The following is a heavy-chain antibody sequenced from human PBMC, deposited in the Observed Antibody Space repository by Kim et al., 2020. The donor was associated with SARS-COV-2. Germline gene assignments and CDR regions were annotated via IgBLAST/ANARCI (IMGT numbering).Heavy chain of an antibody. V-gene: IGHV1-2*04. J-gene: IGHJ5*02. CDR2: INPNSGGT. D-gene: IGHD1-20*01. CDR1: GYTFTGYY. CDR3: ARVDPLRRYWFDP. Sequence: ASVKVSCKASGYTFTGYYMHWVRQAPGQGLEWMGWINPNSGGTNYAQKFQGWVTMTRDTSISTAYMELSRLRSDDTAVYYCARVDPLRRYWFDPWGQGTLVTVSS.